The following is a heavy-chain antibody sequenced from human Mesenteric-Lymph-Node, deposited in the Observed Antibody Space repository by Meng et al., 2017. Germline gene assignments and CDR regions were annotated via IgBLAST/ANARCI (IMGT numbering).Heavy chain of an antibody. D-gene: IGHD3-22*01. CDR3: ATHYYDSSGYLGDGGHHDAFDI. CDR1: GGSISSGGYY. J-gene: IGHJ3*02. CDR2: IYYSGST. V-gene: IGHV4-61*08. Sequence: SETLSLTCTVSGGSISSGGYYWSWIRQHPGKGLEWIGYIYYSGSTNYNPSLKSRVTISVDTSKNQFSLKLSSVTAADTAVYYCATHYYDSSGYLGDGGHHDAFDIWGQGTMVTVSS.